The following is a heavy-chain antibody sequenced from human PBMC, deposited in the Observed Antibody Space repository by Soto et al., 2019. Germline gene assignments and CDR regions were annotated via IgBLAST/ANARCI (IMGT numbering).Heavy chain of an antibody. CDR3: ARVDPYGDYDH. J-gene: IGHJ5*02. CDR2: ISTYHGNT. V-gene: IGHV1-18*01. Sequence: QVQLVQSGAEVKKPGASVKVSCKASGYTFTNYGISWMRQAPGQGLEWMGWISTYHGNTNYAQKVQGRVTMTTDTSTSTAYMELRSLTSDDTAMYFCARVDPYGDYDHWGQGTLVTVSS. D-gene: IGHD4-17*01. CDR1: GYTFTNYG.